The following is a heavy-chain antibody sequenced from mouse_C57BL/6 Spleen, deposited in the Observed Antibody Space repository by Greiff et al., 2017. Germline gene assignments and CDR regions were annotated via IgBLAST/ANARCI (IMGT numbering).Heavy chain of an antibody. D-gene: IGHD3-2*02. J-gene: IGHJ2*01. CDR2: IYPGSGNT. V-gene: IGHV1-76*01. Sequence: QVQLQQSGAELVRPGASVKLSCKASGYTFTDYYINWVKQRPGQGLEWIARIYPGSGNTYYHEKFKGKATLTAEKSSSNAYMQLSNLTSEDSAVYFCAREAYRGYDYFDYWGQGTTLTVSS. CDR3: AREAYRGYDYFDY. CDR1: GYTFTDYY.